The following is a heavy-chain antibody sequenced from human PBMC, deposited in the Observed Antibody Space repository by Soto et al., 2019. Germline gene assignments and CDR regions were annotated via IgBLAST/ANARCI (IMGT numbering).Heavy chain of an antibody. V-gene: IGHV4-59*01. J-gene: IGHJ3*02. Sequence: SETLSLTCTVSGGSISSYYWSWIRQPPGKGLEWIGYIYYSGSTNYNPSLKSRVTISVDTSKNQFSLKLSSVTAADTAVYYCARDARFLERTPKGAFDIWGQGTIVTGSS. CDR2: IYYSGST. D-gene: IGHD3-3*01. CDR3: ARDARFLERTPKGAFDI. CDR1: GGSISSYY.